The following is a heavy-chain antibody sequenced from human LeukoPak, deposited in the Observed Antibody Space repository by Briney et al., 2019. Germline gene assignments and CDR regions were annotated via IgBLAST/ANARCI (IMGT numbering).Heavy chain of an antibody. V-gene: IGHV1-8*01. Sequence: ASVKVSCKASGYTFTSYDFNWVRQATGKRPEWMGWMSPNSGDTGYAQKFQDRVTMTRNTSISTAYMELSSLRSDDTAVYYCARGPPNWGYDYWGPGTLVTVSS. CDR1: GYTFTSYD. D-gene: IGHD7-27*01. J-gene: IGHJ4*02. CDR2: MSPNSGDT. CDR3: ARGPPNWGYDY.